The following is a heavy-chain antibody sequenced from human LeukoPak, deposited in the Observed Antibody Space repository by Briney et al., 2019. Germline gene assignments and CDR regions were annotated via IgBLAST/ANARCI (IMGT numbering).Heavy chain of an antibody. Sequence: PGGSPRLSCAASGFALSDHWMSWVRQAPGKGLEWVANIKEDGSEKYYMDSVKGRFTISRDNAKNSLYLQMNSLRVEDTAVYYCARGGDWYGSWGQGTLVIVSS. CDR3: ARGGDWYGS. CDR1: GFALSDHW. CDR2: IKEDGSEK. J-gene: IGHJ5*01. V-gene: IGHV3-7*01. D-gene: IGHD2-15*01.